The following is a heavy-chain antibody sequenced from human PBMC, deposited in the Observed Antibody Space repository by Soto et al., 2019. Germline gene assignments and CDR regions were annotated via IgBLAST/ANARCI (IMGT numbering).Heavy chain of an antibody. CDR3: ARGNKAAAGTGYFQH. D-gene: IGHD6-13*01. Sequence: ASVKVSCKASGGTFSSYAISWVRQAPGQGLEWMGGIIPIFGTANYAQKFQGRVTITADESTSTAYMELSSLRSEDTAVYYCARGNKAAAGTGYFQHWGQGTLVTVSS. CDR1: GGTFSSYA. V-gene: IGHV1-69*13. CDR2: IIPIFGTA. J-gene: IGHJ1*01.